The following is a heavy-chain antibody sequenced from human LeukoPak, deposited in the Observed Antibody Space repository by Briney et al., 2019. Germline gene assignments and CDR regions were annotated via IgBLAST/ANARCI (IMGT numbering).Heavy chain of an antibody. CDR3: ARGSISGVVQIDY. D-gene: IGHD3-3*01. CDR2: MNPNSGNT. V-gene: IGHV1-8*01. J-gene: IGHJ4*02. Sequence: ASVKVSCKASGYTFTSYDINWVRQATGQGLEWMGWMNPNSGNTDYAQKLQGRVTMTTDTSTSTAYMELRSLRSDDTAVYYCARGSISGVVQIDYWGQGTLVTVSS. CDR1: GYTFTSYD.